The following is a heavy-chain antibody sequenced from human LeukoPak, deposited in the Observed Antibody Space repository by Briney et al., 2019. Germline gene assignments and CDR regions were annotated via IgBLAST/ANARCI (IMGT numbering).Heavy chain of an antibody. CDR2: IDPSDSYT. V-gene: IGHV5-10-1*01. D-gene: IGHD4-17*01. J-gene: IGHJ3*02. CDR3: ARHRGGDYGLDAFDI. Sequence: PGESLKISCKGSGYSFTSSWISWVRQMPGKGLEWMGRIDPSDSYTNYSPSFQGHVTISDDKSISTAYLQWSSLKAPDTAMYYCARHRGGDYGLDAFDIWGQGTMVTVSS. CDR1: GYSFTSSW.